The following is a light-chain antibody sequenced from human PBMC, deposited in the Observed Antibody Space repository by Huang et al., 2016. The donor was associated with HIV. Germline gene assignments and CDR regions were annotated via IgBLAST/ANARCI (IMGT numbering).Light chain of an antibody. Sequence: EIVLTQSPGTLSSSPGERVTLSCRASQNVGNKLLTWYQQKSGQAPRVLIYGGSNRAPDIPDRFTGSWSGTDFSLTISRLEPEDFAVYYCQQYVSSPLTFGGGTKVEIK. J-gene: IGKJ4*01. CDR2: GGS. CDR3: QQYVSSPLT. CDR1: QNVGNKL. V-gene: IGKV3-20*01.